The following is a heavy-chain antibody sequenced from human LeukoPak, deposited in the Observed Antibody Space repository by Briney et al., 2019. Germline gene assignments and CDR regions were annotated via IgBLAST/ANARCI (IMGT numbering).Heavy chain of an antibody. V-gene: IGHV1-2*02. Sequence: ASVKVSCKASGYTFTGYYMHWVRQAPGQGLEWMGWINPNSGGTNYAQKFQGRVTMTRDTSISTAYMELSRLGSDDTAVYYCARDVDIVVVPAAIGYWGQGTLVTVSS. D-gene: IGHD2-2*03. CDR1: GYTFTGYY. J-gene: IGHJ4*02. CDR2: INPNSGGT. CDR3: ARDVDIVVVPAAIGY.